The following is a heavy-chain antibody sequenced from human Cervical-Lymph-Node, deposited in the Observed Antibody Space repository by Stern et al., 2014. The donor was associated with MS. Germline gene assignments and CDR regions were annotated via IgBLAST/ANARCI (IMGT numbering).Heavy chain of an antibody. V-gene: IGHV1-69*06. Sequence: QVQLVESGAEVKKPGSSVKVSCKASGGTFSSYAISWVRQAPGQGLQWMGGIVPFFGATVYAQNFLDRVTISADKSPNPTYLELSGLRLGDTAVYYGAREGGGGPLIPGTKTVSPPVGKYSYYAMDVWGQGTTVTVSS. CDR1: GGTFSSYA. J-gene: IGHJ6*01. D-gene: IGHD1-1*01. CDR3: AREGGGGPLIPGTKTVSPPVGKYSYYAMDV. CDR2: IVPFFGAT.